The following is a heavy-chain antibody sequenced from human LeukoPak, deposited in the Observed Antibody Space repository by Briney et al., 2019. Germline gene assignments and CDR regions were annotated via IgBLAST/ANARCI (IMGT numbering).Heavy chain of an antibody. CDR3: ARRGRSGWTHFDY. CDR2: VYHTGST. Sequence: SGTLSLTCEVSGGSISSSNWWSWVRQPPGKGLEWIGEVYHTGSTNYNPSLKSRVTISVDKSKNQFSLNLSSVTAADTAVYFCARRGRSGWTHFDYWGQGTLVTVSS. V-gene: IGHV4-4*02. J-gene: IGHJ4*02. D-gene: IGHD6-25*01. CDR1: GGSISSSNW.